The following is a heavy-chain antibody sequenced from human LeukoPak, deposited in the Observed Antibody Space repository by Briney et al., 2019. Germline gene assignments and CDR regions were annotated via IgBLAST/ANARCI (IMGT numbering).Heavy chain of an antibody. V-gene: IGHV3-48*04. Sequence: GGSLRLSCAASGFTFSSYSMNWVRQAPGKGLEWVSYISSSSSTIYYADSVKGRFTISRDNAKISLYLQMNGLRAEDTAVYYCARVSYDYVWGSYAGWGMDVWGQGTTVTVSS. J-gene: IGHJ6*02. CDR1: GFTFSSYS. CDR3: ARVSYDYVWGSYAGWGMDV. CDR2: ISSSSSTI. D-gene: IGHD3-16*01.